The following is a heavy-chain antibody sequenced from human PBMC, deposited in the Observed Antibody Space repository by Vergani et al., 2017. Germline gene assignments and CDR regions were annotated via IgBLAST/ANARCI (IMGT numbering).Heavy chain of an antibody. CDR1: GFTFSSYW. Sequence: EVQLVESGGGLVQPGGSLRLSCAASGFTFSSYWMSWVRQAPGKGLEWVANIKQDGSEKYYVDSVKGRFTISRDNAKNSLYLQMNSLRAEDTAVYYCARFVYSGYDWAYFDYWGQGTLVTVSS. CDR3: ARFVYSGYDWAYFDY. V-gene: IGHV3-7*01. D-gene: IGHD5-12*01. J-gene: IGHJ4*02. CDR2: IKQDGSEK.